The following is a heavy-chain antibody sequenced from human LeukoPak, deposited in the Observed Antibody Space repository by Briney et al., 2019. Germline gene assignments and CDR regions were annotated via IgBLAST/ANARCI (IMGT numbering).Heavy chain of an antibody. CDR1: GYTLTELS. Sequence: GASVKVSCKVSGYTLTELSMHWVRQAPGKGLEWMGGFDPEDGETIYAQKFQGRVTMTEDTSTDTAYMELSSLRSEDTAVYYCATSPIGLSGYAAFDIWGQGTMVTVSS. D-gene: IGHD3-22*01. J-gene: IGHJ3*02. CDR2: FDPEDGET. CDR3: ATSPIGLSGYAAFDI. V-gene: IGHV1-24*01.